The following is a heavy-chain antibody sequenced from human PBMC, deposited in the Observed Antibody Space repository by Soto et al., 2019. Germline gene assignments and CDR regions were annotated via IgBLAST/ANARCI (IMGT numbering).Heavy chain of an antibody. CDR3: ARIMVRGVITYSRDYHGMDV. Sequence: PGESRKISCKGSGYSFSNYWIGWVRQMPGKGLEWMGIIFPRDSDTRYSPSFQGQVTISADKSISTAYLQWSSLKASDTAMYYCARIMVRGVITYSRDYHGMDVWGQGTTVTVSS. V-gene: IGHV5-51*01. CDR1: GYSFSNYW. CDR2: IFPRDSDT. D-gene: IGHD3-10*01. J-gene: IGHJ6*02.